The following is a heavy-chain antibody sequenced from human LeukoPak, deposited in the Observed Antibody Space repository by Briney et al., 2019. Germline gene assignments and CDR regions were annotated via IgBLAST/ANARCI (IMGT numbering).Heavy chain of an antibody. CDR1: GYSFTSYW. CDR3: ARKLAYCGSYCYDFDY. V-gene: IGHV5-51*01. J-gene: IGHJ4*02. CDR2: IYPGDSHT. Sequence: GESLKISCEGSGYSFTSYWIGWVRQLPGKGLEWMGIIYPGDSHTTYSPSFQGQVTISADKSIDTPSLHWSSLKASDTAIYYCARKLAYCGSYCYDFDYWGQGTLVTVSS. D-gene: IGHD2-21*02.